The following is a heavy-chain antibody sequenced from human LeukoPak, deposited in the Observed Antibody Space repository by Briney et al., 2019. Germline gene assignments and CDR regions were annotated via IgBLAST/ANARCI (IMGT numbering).Heavy chain of an antibody. CDR1: GFTFSSYW. D-gene: IGHD6-13*01. Sequence: GGSLRLSCAASGFTFSSYWMSWVRQAPGKGLEWVANIKQDGSEKYYVDSVKGRFTISRDNAKNSLYLQMNSLRAEDTAVYYCATDGAAAKRYYYYYYMDVWGKGTTVTISS. CDR3: ATDGAAAKRYYYYYYMDV. CDR2: IKQDGSEK. V-gene: IGHV3-7*03. J-gene: IGHJ6*03.